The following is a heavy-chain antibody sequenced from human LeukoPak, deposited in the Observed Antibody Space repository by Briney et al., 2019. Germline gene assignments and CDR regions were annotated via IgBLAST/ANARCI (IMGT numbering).Heavy chain of an antibody. Sequence: PGGSLRLSCAASGFTFSNYWMHWVRQAPGKGLVWVSHINSDGSSTGYADSVKGRFTISRDNAKNSLYLQMNSLRAEDTALYYCAKGRGYNYGYIFGYFDYWGQGTLVTVSS. J-gene: IGHJ4*02. V-gene: IGHV3-74*01. CDR3: AKGRGYNYGYIFGYFDY. CDR2: INSDGSST. D-gene: IGHD5-18*01. CDR1: GFTFSNYW.